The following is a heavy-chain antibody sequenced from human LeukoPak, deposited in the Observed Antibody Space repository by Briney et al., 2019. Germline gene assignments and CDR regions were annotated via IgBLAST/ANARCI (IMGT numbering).Heavy chain of an antibody. CDR3: ARGPGDFDASDI. J-gene: IGHJ3*02. D-gene: IGHD1-14*01. CDR1: GFTFTSYW. Sequence: GGSLRLSCEASGFTFTSYWMSWVRQAPGKGPEWVAHIKENGNEQYYADSVKGRFTISRDNVRQSLGLQMNSLRVEDTAVYYCARGPGDFDASDIWGQGTMVTVSS. CDR2: IKENGNEQ. V-gene: IGHV3-7*01.